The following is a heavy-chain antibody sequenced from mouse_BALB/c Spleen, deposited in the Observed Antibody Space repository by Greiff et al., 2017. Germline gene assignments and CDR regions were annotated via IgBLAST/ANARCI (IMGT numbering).Heavy chain of an antibody. CDR1: GDSITSGY. J-gene: IGHJ3*01. D-gene: IGHD2-4*01. V-gene: IGHV3-8*02. Sequence: EVQLQQSGPSLVKPSQTLSLTCSVTGDSITSGYWNWIRKFPGNKLEYMGYISYSGSTYYNPSLKSRISITRDTSKNQYYLQLNSVTTEDTATYYCASHYDYDSAWFAYWGQGTLVTVSA. CDR2: ISYSGST. CDR3: ASHYDYDSAWFAY.